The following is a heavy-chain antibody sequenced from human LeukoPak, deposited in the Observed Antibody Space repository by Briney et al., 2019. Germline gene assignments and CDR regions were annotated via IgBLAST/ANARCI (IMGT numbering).Heavy chain of an antibody. D-gene: IGHD6-19*01. CDR3: ARDPLAGRIGYSSGWYVFNYFDY. J-gene: IGHJ4*02. CDR2: INLNSGGT. V-gene: IGHV1-2*02. CDR1: GYTFTGYY. Sequence: ASVKVSCKASGYTFTGYYMHWVRQAPGQGLEWMGWINLNSGGTNYAQKFQGRVTMTRDTSISTAYMELSRLRSDDTAVYYCARDPLAGRIGYSSGWYVFNYFDYWGQGTLVTVSS.